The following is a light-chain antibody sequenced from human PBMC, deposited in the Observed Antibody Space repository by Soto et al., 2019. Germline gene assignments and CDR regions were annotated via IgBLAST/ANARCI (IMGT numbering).Light chain of an antibody. J-gene: IGKJ1*01. CDR1: QSISSY. CDR2: AAS. Sequence: DIQMTQSPSSLSAYVGDRVTITCRASQSISSYFNWYQQKPGKAPKLLIYAASSLQSGVPSRFSGSGSGTDFTLTISSLQPEDFATYYCQQSYSTPWTFGQGTKVDIK. CDR3: QQSYSTPWT. V-gene: IGKV1-39*01.